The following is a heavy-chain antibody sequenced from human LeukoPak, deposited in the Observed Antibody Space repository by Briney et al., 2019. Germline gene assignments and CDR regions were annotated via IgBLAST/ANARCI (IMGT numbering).Heavy chain of an antibody. V-gene: IGHV1-8*02. CDR3: ARGPVIYDFWSGYSLGMDV. Sequence: ASVKVSCKASGYTFTGYYMHWVRQAPGQGLEWMGWINPNSGNTGYAQKFQGRVTMTRNTSISTAYMELSSLRSEDTAVYYCARGPVIYDFWSGYSLGMDVWGQGTTVTVSS. D-gene: IGHD3-3*01. CDR1: GYTFTGYY. J-gene: IGHJ6*02. CDR2: INPNSGNT.